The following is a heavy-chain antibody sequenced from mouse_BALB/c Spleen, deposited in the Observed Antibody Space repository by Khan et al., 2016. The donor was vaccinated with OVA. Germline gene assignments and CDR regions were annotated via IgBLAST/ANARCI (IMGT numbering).Heavy chain of an antibody. CDR2: IRSAGKT. V-gene: IGHV2-2*01. D-gene: IGHD2-14*01. CDR3: ARNSYMYDFTY. J-gene: IGHJ3*01. Sequence: QVQLKQSGPGLVRPSQTLSITCTVSGFSLTTYGVHWVHQSPGKGLEWLGVIRSAGKTDYNAAFISRLSITKDNSKSQVFFKMNSLQADDTAMYYCARNSYMYDFTYWGQGTLVTVSA. CDR1: GFSLTTYG.